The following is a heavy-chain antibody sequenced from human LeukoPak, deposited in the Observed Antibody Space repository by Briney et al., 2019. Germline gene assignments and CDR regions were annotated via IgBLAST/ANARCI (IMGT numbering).Heavy chain of an antibody. J-gene: IGHJ2*01. V-gene: IGHV3-74*01. D-gene: IGHD3-16*01. Sequence: GGSLRLSCTASGFTFSTYWIHWVRQAPGKGLVWVSQIKFDGSLASYADSVKGRFTISRDNAKNTLYLRMNSLGTEDTAVYYCVTGHYDSRMYFDLWGRGTLVTVSS. CDR1: GFTFSTYW. CDR3: VTGHYDSRMYFDL. CDR2: IKFDGSLA.